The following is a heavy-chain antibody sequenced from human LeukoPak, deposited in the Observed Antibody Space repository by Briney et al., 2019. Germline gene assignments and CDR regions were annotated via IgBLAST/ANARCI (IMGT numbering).Heavy chain of an antibody. D-gene: IGHD6-13*01. CDR2: IYYSGST. J-gene: IGHJ4*02. CDR3: ARSYSSSLEEFDY. V-gene: IGHV4-39*01. Sequence: KTSETLSLTCTVSGGSISSSSYYWGWIRQPPGKGLEWIGSIYYSGSTYYNPSLKSRVTISVDTSKNQFSLKLSSVTAADTAVYYCARSYSSSLEEFDYWGQGTLVTVSS. CDR1: GGSISSSSYY.